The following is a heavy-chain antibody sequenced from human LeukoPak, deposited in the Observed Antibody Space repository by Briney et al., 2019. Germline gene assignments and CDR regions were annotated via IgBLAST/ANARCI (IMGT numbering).Heavy chain of an antibody. Sequence: GGSLRLSCAASGFTFSSYWMHWVRQAPGKGLVWVSRINSDGSSTSYADSVKGRFTISRDNAKNTLYLQMNSLRAEDTAVYYCARADSNGYQIDYWGQGTLVTVSS. CDR1: GFTFSSYW. J-gene: IGHJ4*02. V-gene: IGHV3-74*01. CDR3: ARADSNGYQIDY. CDR2: INSDGSST. D-gene: IGHD3-22*01.